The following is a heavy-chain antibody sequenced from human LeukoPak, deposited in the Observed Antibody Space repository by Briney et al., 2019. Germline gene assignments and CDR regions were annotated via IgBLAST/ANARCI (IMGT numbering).Heavy chain of an antibody. J-gene: IGHJ4*02. D-gene: IGHD3-10*01. V-gene: IGHV4-38-2*01. Sequence: PSETLSLTCAVSGYSTSSGYYWGWIRQPPGKGLKWIGSIYHSGSTYYNPSLKSRVTISVDTSKNQFSLKLSSVTAADTAVYYCARLESGYYGSGSPDYWGQGTLVTVSS. CDR2: IYHSGST. CDR3: ARLESGYYGSGSPDY. CDR1: GYSTSSGYY.